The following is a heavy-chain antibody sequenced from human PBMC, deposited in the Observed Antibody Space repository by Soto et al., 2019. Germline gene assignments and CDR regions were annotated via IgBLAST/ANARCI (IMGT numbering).Heavy chain of an antibody. J-gene: IGHJ4*02. CDR1: GGSISRSGYY. D-gene: IGHD2-15*01. V-gene: IGHV4-31*11. CDR3: ARVLGYCSGTNCYPDY. Sequence: QVQLQESGPGLVKPSQTLSLTCAVSGGSISRSGYYWSWIRQHPGKGLEWIGYIYYSGSTYYNPSLKSRVIISADTSKNQFSLKLSSVTAADTAVYYCARVLGYCSGTNCYPDYGGQGTLVTVSS. CDR2: IYYSGST.